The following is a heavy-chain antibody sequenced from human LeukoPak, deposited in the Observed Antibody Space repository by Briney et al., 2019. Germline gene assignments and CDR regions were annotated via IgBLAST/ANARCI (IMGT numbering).Heavy chain of an antibody. Sequence: ASVKVSCKASGGTFSSYAISWVRQAPGQGLEWMGGIIPIFGTANYAQKFQGRVTITADESTSTAYMELSSLRSEDTAVYYCARGAVEQWLVRGHYYYMDVWGKGTAVTVSS. J-gene: IGHJ6*03. V-gene: IGHV1-69*13. CDR2: IIPIFGTA. D-gene: IGHD6-19*01. CDR3: ARGAVEQWLVRGHYYYMDV. CDR1: GGTFSSYA.